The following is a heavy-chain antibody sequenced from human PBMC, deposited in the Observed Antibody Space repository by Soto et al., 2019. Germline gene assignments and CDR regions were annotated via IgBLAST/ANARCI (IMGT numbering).Heavy chain of an antibody. V-gene: IGHV1-24*01. CDR1: GSTLTDLA. CDR3: ATDGGAVAGSAHY. D-gene: IGHD6-19*01. CDR2: FDPENVET. Sequence: QLQLVQSGAEVKKPGASVKVSCRASGSTLTDLAVHWVRQAPGKGLEWVGAFDPENVETIYAQNFQGRVTISEDTSTDTAYMELRSLTSDDTAVYYCATDGGAVAGSAHYWGQGTLVTVSS. J-gene: IGHJ4*02.